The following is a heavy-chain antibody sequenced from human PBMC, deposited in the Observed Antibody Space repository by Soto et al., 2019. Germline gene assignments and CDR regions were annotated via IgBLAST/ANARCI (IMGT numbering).Heavy chain of an antibody. CDR1: GYKFLAYW. D-gene: IGHD2-2*02. V-gene: IGHV5-51*01. Sequence: GECLKISCKGSGYKFLAYWIGWVRQMPGKGLELMGMIFPGDLDLKSSQSFQAEVTISVDKSISVAYLQWNSLEASDTALYYCARYGQRGCRSGSCYTSFFYYGMDVWGQGTTVTVSS. J-gene: IGHJ6*02. CDR2: IFPGDLDL. CDR3: ARYGQRGCRSGSCYTSFFYYGMDV.